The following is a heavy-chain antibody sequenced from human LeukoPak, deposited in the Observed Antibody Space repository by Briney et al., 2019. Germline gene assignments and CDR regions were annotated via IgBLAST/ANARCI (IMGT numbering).Heavy chain of an antibody. V-gene: IGHV1-2*02. J-gene: IGHJ5*02. CDR2: INPNSGGT. D-gene: IGHD6-25*01. Sequence: RASVKVSCKASGYTFTGYYMHWVRQAPGQGLEWMGWINPNSGGTNYAQKFQGRVTMARDTSISTAYMELSRLRSDDTAVYYCARASGSAGFDPWGQGTLVTVSS. CDR3: ARASGSAGFDP. CDR1: GYTFTGYY.